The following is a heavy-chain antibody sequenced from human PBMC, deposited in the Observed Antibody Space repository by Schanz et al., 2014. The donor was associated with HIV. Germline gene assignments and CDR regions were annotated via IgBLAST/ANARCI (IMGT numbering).Heavy chain of an antibody. CDR1: GFMFSSYG. CDR2: INSNGYTT. V-gene: IGHV3-48*04. J-gene: IGHJ6*02. D-gene: IGHD3-10*01. CDR3: ARGSGPYYYYYGMDV. Sequence: EVQLLESGGGLVQPGGSLRLSCAASGFMFSSYGMSWVRQAPGKGLEWISYINSNGYTTYYADSVKGRFTISRDNAKNSLYLQMNSLRAEDTAVYYCARGSGPYYYYYGMDVWGQGTTVTVSS.